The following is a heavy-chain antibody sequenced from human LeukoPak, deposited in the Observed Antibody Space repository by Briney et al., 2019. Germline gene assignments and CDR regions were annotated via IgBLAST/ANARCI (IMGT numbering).Heavy chain of an antibody. Sequence: PGGSLRLSCAASGFTFSNYAMHWVRQAPGKGLEWLAYIRYDGSSKYYADFVKGRFTISRDYSKNTLYLHMNSLRSEDTAVYYCARDASHEKMNSGSYSAELDYWGQGTLVTVSS. CDR2: IRYDGSSK. CDR3: ARDASHEKMNSGSYSAELDY. J-gene: IGHJ4*02. D-gene: IGHD1-26*01. CDR1: GFTFSNYA. V-gene: IGHV3-30*02.